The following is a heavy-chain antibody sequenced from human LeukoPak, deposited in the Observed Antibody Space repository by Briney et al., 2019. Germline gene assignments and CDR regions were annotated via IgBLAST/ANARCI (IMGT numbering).Heavy chain of an antibody. V-gene: IGHV4-30-4*08. CDR1: GGSISSGDYY. Sequence: KASETLSLTCTVSGGSISSGDYYWSWIRQPPGKGLEWIGYIYYSGSTSYNPSLKSRINISIDTSKNQFSLKLSSVTAADTAVYYCARGSRDGYRAYARAYYFDYWGQGTPVTVSS. D-gene: IGHD5-12*01. CDR2: IYYSGST. CDR3: ARGSRDGYRAYARAYYFDY. J-gene: IGHJ4*02.